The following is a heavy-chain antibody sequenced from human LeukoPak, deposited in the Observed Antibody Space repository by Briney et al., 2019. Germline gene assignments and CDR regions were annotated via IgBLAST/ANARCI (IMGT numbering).Heavy chain of an antibody. J-gene: IGHJ4*02. CDR1: GSSISNSY. V-gene: IGHV4-4*07. Sequence: SETLSLTCAVSGSSISNSYWSWIRQPAGKGLEWIGRIYTSGSTNYNYNPSLKSRVTMSVDTSKNQFSLKLSSVTAADTAVYYCARDPNSALWGQGTLVTVSS. D-gene: IGHD2-21*01. CDR3: ARDPNSAL. CDR2: IYTSGST.